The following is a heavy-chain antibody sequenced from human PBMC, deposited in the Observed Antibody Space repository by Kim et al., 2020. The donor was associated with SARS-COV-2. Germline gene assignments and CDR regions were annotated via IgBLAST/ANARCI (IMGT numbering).Heavy chain of an antibody. Sequence: SETLSLTCAVYGGSFSGYYWSWIRQPPGKGLEWIGEINHSGSTNYNQSPKSRVTISVATSKNQFSLKLSSVTAADTAVYYCARGGQRIPTIFGVVLSYA. V-gene: IGHV4-34*01. CDR2: INHSGST. J-gene: IGHJ3*01. D-gene: IGHD3-3*01. CDR3: ARGGQRIPTIFGVVLSYA. CDR1: GGSFSGYY.